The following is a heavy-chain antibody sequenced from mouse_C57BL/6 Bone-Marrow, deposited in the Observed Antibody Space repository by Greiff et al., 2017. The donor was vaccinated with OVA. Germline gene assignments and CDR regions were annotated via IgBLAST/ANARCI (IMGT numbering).Heavy chain of an antibody. V-gene: IGHV1-5*01. J-gene: IGHJ3*01. Sequence: VHVKQSGTVLARPGASVKMSCKTSGYTFTSYWMHWVKQRPGQGLEWIGAIYPGNSDTSYNQKFKGKAKLTAVTSASTAYMELSSLTNEDSAVYYCTRGYYYGSSGFAYWGQGTLVTVSA. D-gene: IGHD1-1*01. CDR3: TRGYYYGSSGFAY. CDR2: IYPGNSDT. CDR1: GYTFTSYW.